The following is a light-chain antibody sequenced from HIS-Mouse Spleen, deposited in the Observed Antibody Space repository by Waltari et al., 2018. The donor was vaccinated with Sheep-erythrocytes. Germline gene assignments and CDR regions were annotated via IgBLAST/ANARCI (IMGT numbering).Light chain of an antibody. CDR1: SLRSNY. Sequence: SSELTQDPAVSVALGQTVRITCQGDSLRSNYASWYQQKPGQAPVLVIYGKNNRPSGIPDRFSCSSSGNTASLTIPGAQAEDEADYYCNSRDSRGNHLVFGGGTKLTVL. CDR2: GKN. V-gene: IGLV3-19*01. CDR3: NSRDSRGNHLV. J-gene: IGLJ3*02.